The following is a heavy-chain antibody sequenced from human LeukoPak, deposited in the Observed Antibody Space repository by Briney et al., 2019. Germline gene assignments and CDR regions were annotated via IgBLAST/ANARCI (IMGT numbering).Heavy chain of an antibody. D-gene: IGHD6-13*01. Sequence: ASVKVSYKASGYTFTGYYMHWVRQAPGQGLEWMGWINPNSGGTNYAQKFQGRVTMTRDTSISTAYMELSRLRSDDTAVYYCAREEGSSWYRRWFDPWGQGTLVTVSS. V-gene: IGHV1-2*02. CDR3: AREEGSSWYRRWFDP. CDR2: INPNSGGT. CDR1: GYTFTGYY. J-gene: IGHJ5*02.